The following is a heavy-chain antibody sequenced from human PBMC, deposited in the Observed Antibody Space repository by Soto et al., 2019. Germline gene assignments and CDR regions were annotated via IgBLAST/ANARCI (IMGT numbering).Heavy chain of an antibody. CDR1: GFTFSNYG. J-gene: IGHJ4*02. CDR3: ARTNYYFDY. CDR2: ISHDGNKE. Sequence: PGGSLRLSCAASGFTFSNYGIHWVRQAPGKGLEWVAVISHDGNKEYYADSVKGRFTVSRDNSKKTVYLQVNSLRAEDTAVYYCARTNYYFDYWGQGTLVTVSS. V-gene: IGHV3-30*03.